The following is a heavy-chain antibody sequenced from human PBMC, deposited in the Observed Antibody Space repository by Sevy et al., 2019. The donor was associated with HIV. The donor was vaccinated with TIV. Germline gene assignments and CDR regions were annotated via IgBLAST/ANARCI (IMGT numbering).Heavy chain of an antibody. CDR1: GYSFTGFY. D-gene: IGHD3-10*01. Sequence: ASVKVSYKASGYSFTGFYIHWMRQAPGQGLEWMGWINPNNGDAKYAQKYQGRVTMTRDTHATTTYMELTSLRSDDTAMYYCARGYFGSGSYRLLYWGQGAPVTVSS. J-gene: IGHJ4*02. CDR3: ARGYFGSGSYRLLY. CDR2: INPNNGDA. V-gene: IGHV1-2*02.